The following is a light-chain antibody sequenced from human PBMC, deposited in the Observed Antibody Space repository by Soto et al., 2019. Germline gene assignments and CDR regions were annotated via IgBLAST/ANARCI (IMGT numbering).Light chain of an antibody. V-gene: IGLV2-23*01. J-gene: IGLJ1*01. Sequence: QSALTQPASMSGSPGQSITISCTGTSSDVGSYNLVSWYQQHPGKAPKLMIYEGSKRPSGVSNRFSGSKSVNTASLTISGLQAEDEAAYYFFSSAGGSTYYVFGTGTKLTVL. CDR1: SSDVGSYNL. CDR3: FSSAGGSTYYV. CDR2: EGS.